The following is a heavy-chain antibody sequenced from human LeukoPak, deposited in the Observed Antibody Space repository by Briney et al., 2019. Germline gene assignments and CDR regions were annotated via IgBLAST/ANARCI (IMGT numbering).Heavy chain of an antibody. J-gene: IGHJ4*02. CDR2: INPNSGVT. CDR3: ARDRNGVGDY. CDR1: GHTFTANW. Sequence: GASVKVSCKPSGHTFTANWIHWVRLAPGQGLEWLGWINPNSGVTNYAQKFQGRVTMTRDTSISTAYMELSRLRSDDTAVYYCARDRNGVGDYWGQGTLVTVSS. V-gene: IGHV1-2*02. D-gene: IGHD2-8*01.